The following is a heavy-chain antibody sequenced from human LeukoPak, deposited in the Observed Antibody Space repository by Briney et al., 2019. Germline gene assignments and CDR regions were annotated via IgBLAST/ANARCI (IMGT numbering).Heavy chain of an antibody. J-gene: IGHJ3*02. Sequence: PSETLSLTCTVSGGSISSYYWSWIRQPPGKGLEWIGYIYYSGSTNYNPSLKSRVTISVDTSKNQFSLKLSSVTAADTAVYYCARAFSYYSPLHAFDIWGQGTMVTVSS. V-gene: IGHV4-59*01. CDR1: GGSISSYY. D-gene: IGHD2-15*01. CDR3: ARAFSYYSPLHAFDI. CDR2: IYYSGST.